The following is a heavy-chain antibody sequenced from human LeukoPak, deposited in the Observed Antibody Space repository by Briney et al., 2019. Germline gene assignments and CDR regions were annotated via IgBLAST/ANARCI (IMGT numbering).Heavy chain of an antibody. CDR3: ATNSGTPPRYMNV. CDR1: GLTFRNYG. V-gene: IGHV3-33*01. Sequence: GGSLRLSCSASGLTFRNYGMHWVRQAPGNELEWVAVIWYDGSNEGYADSVKGRFTMSRDNSKNMLYLQMNSLRDEDTAVYYCATNSGTPPRYMNVWGKGTTVIVS. J-gene: IGHJ6*03. CDR2: IWYDGSNE. D-gene: IGHD1-26*01.